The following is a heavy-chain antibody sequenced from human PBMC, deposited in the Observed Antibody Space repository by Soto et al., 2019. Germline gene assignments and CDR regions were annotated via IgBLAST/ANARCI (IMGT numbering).Heavy chain of an antibody. D-gene: IGHD6-19*01. CDR2: MNPNSGNT. J-gene: IGHJ5*02. CDR1: GYTFTIYD. Sequence: ASVKVSCKASGYTFTIYDINWVRQATGQGLEWMGWMNPNSGNTGYAQKFQGRVTMTRNTSISTAYMELSSLRPEDTAVYYCARGWAERQQWLVNWFDPWGQGTLVTVSS. V-gene: IGHV1-8*01. CDR3: ARGWAERQQWLVNWFDP.